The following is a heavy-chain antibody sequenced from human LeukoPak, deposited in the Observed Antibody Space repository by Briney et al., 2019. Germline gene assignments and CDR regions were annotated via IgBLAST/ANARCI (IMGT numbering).Heavy chain of an antibody. CDR1: GYTLTELS. V-gene: IGHV1-24*01. D-gene: IGHD6-19*01. CDR2: SDPEDGET. Sequence: GASVKVSCKVSGYTLTELSMHWVRQAPGKELEWMGGSDPEDGETIYAQKFRGRVTMTEDTSTDTAYMDLSSLRSEDTAVYYCATENWGSSGFDAFDIWGQGTMVTVSS. CDR3: ATENWGSSGFDAFDI. J-gene: IGHJ3*02.